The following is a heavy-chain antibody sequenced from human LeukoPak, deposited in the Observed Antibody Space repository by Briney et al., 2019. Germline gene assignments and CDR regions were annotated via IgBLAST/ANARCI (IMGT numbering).Heavy chain of an antibody. D-gene: IGHD2-2*01. V-gene: IGHV1-69*06. J-gene: IGHJ4*02. CDR2: IIPIFGTA. Sequence: SVKVSCKASGGTFSSYAISWVRQAPGQGLEWMGGIIPIFGTANYAQKFQGRDTITADKSTSTAYMELSSLRSEDTAVYYCARVAPYCSSTSCYFNYWGQGTLVTVSS. CDR1: GGTFSSYA. CDR3: ARVAPYCSSTSCYFNY.